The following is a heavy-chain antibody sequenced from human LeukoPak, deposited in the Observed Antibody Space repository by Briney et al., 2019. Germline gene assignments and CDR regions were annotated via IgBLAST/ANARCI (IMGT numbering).Heavy chain of an antibody. Sequence: SQTLSLTCAISGDSVSSNSAVLTWIRQSPSRGLAWLGRTYYRSKWLNDYAVSLKSRITVNPDTSKNQFSLQLNSVTPEDTAVYYCARAGGEGFDHWGQGTLVTVSS. V-gene: IGHV6-1*01. CDR1: GDSVSSNSAV. CDR3: ARAGGEGFDH. D-gene: IGHD3-16*01. CDR2: TYYRSKWLN. J-gene: IGHJ4*02.